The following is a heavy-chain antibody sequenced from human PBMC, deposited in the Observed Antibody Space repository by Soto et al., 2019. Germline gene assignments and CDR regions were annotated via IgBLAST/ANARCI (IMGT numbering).Heavy chain of an antibody. CDR2: IWYDGSKK. Sequence: GGSLRLSCAASGFTFSNYGMHWVRQAPGKGLEWVAVIWYDGSKKYYADSVKGRFTISRDNSKNTLYLQMDSLGAEDTAVYYCARYVGSDESGCFDYWGQGTRVTVSS. J-gene: IGHJ4*02. CDR3: ARYVGSDESGCFDY. V-gene: IGHV3-33*01. CDR1: GFTFSNYG. D-gene: IGHD3-22*01.